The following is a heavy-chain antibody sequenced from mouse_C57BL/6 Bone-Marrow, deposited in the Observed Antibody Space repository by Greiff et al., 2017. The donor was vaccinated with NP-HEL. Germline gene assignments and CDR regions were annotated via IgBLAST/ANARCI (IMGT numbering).Heavy chain of an antibody. CDR1: GYAFSSSW. V-gene: IGHV1-82*01. J-gene: IGHJ4*01. CDR2: IYPGDGDT. Sequence: VQLQQSGPELVKPGASVKISCKASGYAFSSSWMNWVKQRPGKGLEWIGRIYPGDGDTNYTGKFTGTATLTADKSSSTAYMQLSSLTSEDSAVYFCSYDYDKAMDYWGQGTSVTVSS. D-gene: IGHD2-4*01. CDR3: SYDYDKAMDY.